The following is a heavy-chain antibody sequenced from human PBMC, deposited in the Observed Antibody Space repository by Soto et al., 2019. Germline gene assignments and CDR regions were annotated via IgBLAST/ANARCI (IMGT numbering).Heavy chain of an antibody. J-gene: IGHJ4*02. CDR3: ARDVSVMTSVFGF. V-gene: IGHV1-69*01. CDR1: GGTFYAYA. D-gene: IGHD3-10*01. Sequence: QMHLVQSRAEVKRPGSSVRVSCRASGGTFYAYAFTWVRQAPGQGLEWMGGITPMIGTTKYAQKFHGRVTFSADESASTAYMELSNLRSDDTAVYYCARDVSVMTSVFGFWGQGTLITVSS. CDR2: ITPMIGTT.